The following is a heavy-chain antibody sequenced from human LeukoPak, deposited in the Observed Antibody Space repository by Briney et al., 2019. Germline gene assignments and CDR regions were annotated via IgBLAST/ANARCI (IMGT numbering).Heavy chain of an antibody. CDR1: GFTFSSYS. D-gene: IGHD2-15*01. CDR2: ISSSSSYI. Sequence: GGSLRLSCVASGFTFSSYSMNWVRQAPGKGLEWVSSISSSSSYIYYADSVKGRFTISRDNAKNSLYLQMNSLRAEDTAVYYCARGAGYCSGGSCSDYWGQGTLVTVSS. J-gene: IGHJ4*02. V-gene: IGHV3-21*01. CDR3: ARGAGYCSGGSCSDY.